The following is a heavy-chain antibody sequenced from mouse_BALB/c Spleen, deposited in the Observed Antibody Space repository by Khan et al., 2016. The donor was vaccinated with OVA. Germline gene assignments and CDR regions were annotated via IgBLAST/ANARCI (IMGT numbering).Heavy chain of an antibody. V-gene: IGHV3-6*02. CDR2: IRYDGNT. J-gene: IGHJ3*01. CDR3: ARGGSAGPAWFTY. Sequence: EVQLQESGPGLVKPSQSLSLTCSVTGYSITNCYFWNWIRQFPGNNLECMGYIRYDGNTNYNPSLKHQTSLTRDTSNNQFFLTLNSVTPENTATYYCARGGSAGPAWFTYWGQGTLVTVSA. CDR1: GYSITNCYF. D-gene: IGHD6-1*01.